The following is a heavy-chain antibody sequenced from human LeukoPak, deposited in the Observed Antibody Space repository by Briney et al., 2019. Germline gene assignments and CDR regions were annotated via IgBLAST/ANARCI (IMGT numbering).Heavy chain of an antibody. V-gene: IGHV3-9*01. J-gene: IGHJ4*02. CDR1: GFTFDDYA. CDR2: ISWNSGSI. D-gene: IGHD1-26*01. CDR3: AKDRRHIVGATTFDY. Sequence: GGSLRLSCAASGFTFDDYAMHWVRQAPGKGLEWVSGISWNSGSIGYADSVEGRFTISRDNAKNSLYLQMNSLRAEDTALYYCAKDRRHIVGATTFDYWGQGTLVTVSS.